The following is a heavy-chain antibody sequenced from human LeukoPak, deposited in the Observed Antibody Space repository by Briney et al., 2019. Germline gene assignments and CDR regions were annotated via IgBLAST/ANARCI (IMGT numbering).Heavy chain of an antibody. CDR2: IYYSGST. Sequence: SETLSLTCTVSGGSISSGDYYRSWIRQPPGKGLEWIGYIYYSGSTYYNPSLKSRVTISVDTSKNQFSLKLSSVTAADTAVYYCARVDGGYYSNWFDPWGQGTLVTVSS. J-gene: IGHJ5*02. V-gene: IGHV4-30-4*01. D-gene: IGHD3-22*01. CDR3: ARVDGGYYSNWFDP. CDR1: GGSISSGDYY.